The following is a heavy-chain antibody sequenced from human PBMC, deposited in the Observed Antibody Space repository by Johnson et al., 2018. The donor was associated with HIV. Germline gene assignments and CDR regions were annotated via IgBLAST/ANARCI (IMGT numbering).Heavy chain of an antibody. CDR3: ARDRGGSSGASYIFDI. CDR1: GFTFSSYA. CDR2: ISYDGSYK. D-gene: IGHD6-6*01. J-gene: IGHJ3*02. V-gene: IGHV3-30-3*01. Sequence: QVQLVESGGGVVQPGRSLRLSCAASGFTFSSYAMHWVRQAPGKGLEWVAVISYDGSYKYYADSVKGRFTISRDNSKNTLYLQMNSLRAEDTAVYYCARDRGGSSGASYIFDIWGQGTMVTVSS.